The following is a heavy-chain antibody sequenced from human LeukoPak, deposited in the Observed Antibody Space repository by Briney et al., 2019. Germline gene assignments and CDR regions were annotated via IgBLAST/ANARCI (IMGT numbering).Heavy chain of an antibody. D-gene: IGHD5-18*01. Sequence: GGSLRLSCAASGFTFDDYAMHWVRQAPGKGLEWVSLISGDGGISYYADSVKGRFTISRDNSKTSLYLQMNSLGTEDTALYYCEKSTAMLSSYFYGMDVWGQGTTVTVSS. CDR1: GFTFDDYA. J-gene: IGHJ6*02. CDR2: ISGDGGIS. V-gene: IGHV3-43*02. CDR3: EKSTAMLSSYFYGMDV.